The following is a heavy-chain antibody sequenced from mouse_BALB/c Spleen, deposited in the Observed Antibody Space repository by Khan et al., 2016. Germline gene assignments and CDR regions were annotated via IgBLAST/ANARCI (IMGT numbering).Heavy chain of an antibody. CDR3: ARRVLRFYFDY. D-gene: IGHD1-1*01. V-gene: IGHV9-3*02. CDR1: GYTFTNYG. Sequence: QIPLVQSGPELKKPGETVKISCKASGYTFTNYGMNWVKQAPGKGLKWMGWINTNTGEPTYIEEFKGRFAFSLETSASTAYLQINNLKNEDTATYFCARRVLRFYFDYWGQGTTLTVSS. CDR2: INTNTGEP. J-gene: IGHJ2*01.